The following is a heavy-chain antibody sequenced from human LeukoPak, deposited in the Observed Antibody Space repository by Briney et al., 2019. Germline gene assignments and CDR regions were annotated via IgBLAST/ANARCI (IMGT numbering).Heavy chain of an antibody. D-gene: IGHD2-15*01. V-gene: IGHV1-18*01. Sequence: GASVKVSCKASGYTFTSYGISWVRQAPGQGLEWMGWISAYNGNTNYAQKFQGRVTMTRDTSTSTVYMELSSLRSEDTAVYYCARDQGSGDYYYYGMDVWGQGTTVTVSS. CDR1: GYTFTSYG. CDR3: ARDQGSGDYYYYGMDV. CDR2: ISAYNGNT. J-gene: IGHJ6*02.